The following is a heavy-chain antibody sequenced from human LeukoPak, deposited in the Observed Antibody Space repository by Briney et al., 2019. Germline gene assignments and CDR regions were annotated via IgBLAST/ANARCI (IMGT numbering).Heavy chain of an antibody. CDR2: IHNDDNT. J-gene: IGHJ4*02. Sequence: GGSLRLSCAASGFSASSNYMSWVRQAPGKGLEWVSVIHNDDNTYDAESVKGRFTISRDSSRNTLYLQMNSLRVEDTAVYYCARGHAAMGEYWGQGTLVTVPS. CDR3: ARGHAAMGEY. CDR1: GFSASSNY. D-gene: IGHD5-18*01. V-gene: IGHV3-66*01.